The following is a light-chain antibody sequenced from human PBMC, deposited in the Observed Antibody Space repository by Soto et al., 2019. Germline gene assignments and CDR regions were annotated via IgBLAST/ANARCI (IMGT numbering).Light chain of an antibody. CDR3: QQYGSSPPYT. Sequence: EIVLTQSPGTLSLSPGERATLSCRASQSVSSSYLAWYQQKPGQAPRLHIYGASSRATGIPDRFSGSGSGTDFTLTISRLEPEDFAVYYCQQYGSSPPYTFGKGTKLEIK. J-gene: IGKJ2*01. CDR1: QSVSSSY. V-gene: IGKV3-20*01. CDR2: GAS.